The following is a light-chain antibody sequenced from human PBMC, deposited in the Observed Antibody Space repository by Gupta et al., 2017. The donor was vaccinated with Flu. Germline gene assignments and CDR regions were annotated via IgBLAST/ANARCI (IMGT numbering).Light chain of an antibody. Sequence: CTCRRANIGAGKDVYWYKQIPGEAPKILIFGNNNRPSGVLDRFSGSTFETSASLTSAGVQAEDEADYYCQQRDRGLGSLVFGGGTKLTVL. CDR3: QQRDRGLGSLV. CDR1: RANIGAGKD. V-gene: IGLV1-40*01. CDR2: GNN. J-gene: IGLJ3*02.